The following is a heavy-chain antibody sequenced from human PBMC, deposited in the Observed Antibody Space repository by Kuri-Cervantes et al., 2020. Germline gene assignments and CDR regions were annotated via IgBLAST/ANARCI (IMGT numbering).Heavy chain of an antibody. CDR2: INPNSGGT. V-gene: IGHV1-2*02. CDR3: SRDQGIAADYGMDV. Sequence: ASVKVSCRASGYTFTGYYMHWVRQAPGQGLEWMGWINPNSGGTNYAQKFQGRVTMTRDTSISTAYMELSRLRSDATAVYYCSRDQGIAADYGMDVWGQGTTVTVSS. J-gene: IGHJ6*02. CDR1: GYTFTGYY. D-gene: IGHD6-25*01.